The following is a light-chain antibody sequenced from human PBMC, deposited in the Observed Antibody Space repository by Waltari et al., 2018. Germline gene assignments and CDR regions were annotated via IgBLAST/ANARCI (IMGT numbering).Light chain of an antibody. J-gene: IGKJ5*01. CDR1: QSVSSH. V-gene: IGKV3-11*01. CDR3: QQRSNWIT. CDR2: DAF. Sequence: EIVLTQSQATLSSSPGERATLSCRASQSVSSHLAWYQQKPGQAPRLLIYDAFNRATGIPARFSGSGSGTDFTLTISSLEPEDFAVYYCQQRSNWITFGQGTRLEIK.